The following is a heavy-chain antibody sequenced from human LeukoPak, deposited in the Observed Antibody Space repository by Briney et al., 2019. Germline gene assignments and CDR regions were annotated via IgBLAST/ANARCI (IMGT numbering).Heavy chain of an antibody. J-gene: IGHJ5*02. CDR2: IYYSGST. CDR3: ARSNTIAAAGPNWFDP. Sequence: GSLRLSCAASGFTFSSYWMSWVRQPPGKGLEWIGSIYYSGSTYYNPSLKSRVTISVDTSKNQFSLKLSSVTAADTAVYYCARSNTIAAAGPNWFDPWGQGTLVTVSS. D-gene: IGHD6-13*01. CDR1: GFTFSSYW. V-gene: IGHV4-39*01.